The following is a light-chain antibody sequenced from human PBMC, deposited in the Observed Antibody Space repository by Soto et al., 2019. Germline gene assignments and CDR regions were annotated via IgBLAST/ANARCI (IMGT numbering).Light chain of an antibody. CDR3: QQRSNWPRT. CDR2: DAS. V-gene: IGKV3-11*01. J-gene: IGKJ1*01. CDR1: QSVSSY. Sequence: EIVLTQSPATLSLSPGERATLSCRASQSVSSYLAWYQQKPGQAPRLLIYDASNRATGVPARFSGSGSGAEFTLTIGSLEPEDFAVYYCQQRSNWPRTFGQGTKVDIK.